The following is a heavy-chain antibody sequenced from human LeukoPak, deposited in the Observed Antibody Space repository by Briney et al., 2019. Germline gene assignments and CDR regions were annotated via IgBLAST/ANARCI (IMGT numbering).Heavy chain of an antibody. Sequence: SETLSLTCTVSGGSISSYYWSWIRQPPGKGLEWIGYVYYSGSTNYNPSLKSRVTISVDTSKNQFSLKLSSVTAAGTAVYYCARVVGATPPNGYYYMDVWGKGTTVTVSS. CDR3: ARVVGATPPNGYYYMDV. CDR2: VYYSGST. CDR1: GGSISSYY. J-gene: IGHJ6*03. D-gene: IGHD1-26*01. V-gene: IGHV4-59*01.